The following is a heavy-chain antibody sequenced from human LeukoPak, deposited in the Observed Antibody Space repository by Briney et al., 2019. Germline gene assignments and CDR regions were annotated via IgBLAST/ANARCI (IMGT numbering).Heavy chain of an antibody. J-gene: IGHJ3*02. CDR3: ARHYYDSSGYYRDAFDI. V-gene: IGHV4-30-4*01. Sequence: SQTLSLTCTVSGDSISSGDYYWSWIRQPPGKGLEWIGYIYYSGSTYYNPSLKSRVTISVDTSKNQFSLKPSSVTAADTAVYYCARHYYDSSGYYRDAFDIWGQGTMVTVSS. CDR2: IYYSGST. D-gene: IGHD3-22*01. CDR1: GDSISSGDYY.